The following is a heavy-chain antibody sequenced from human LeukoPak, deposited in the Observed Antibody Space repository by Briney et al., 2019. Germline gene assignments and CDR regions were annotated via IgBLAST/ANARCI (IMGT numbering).Heavy chain of an antibody. CDR1: GFTFDDYA. D-gene: IGHD3-10*01. CDR3: ASQNGVKRYYYGSGSYYGPFDY. Sequence: GRSLRLSCAASGFTFDDYAMHWVRQAPGKGLEWVSGISWNGGSIGYADPVKGRFTISRDNAKNSLYLQMNSLRAEDTALYYCASQNGVKRYYYGSGSYYGPFDYWGQGTLVTVSS. CDR2: ISWNGGSI. V-gene: IGHV3-9*01. J-gene: IGHJ4*02.